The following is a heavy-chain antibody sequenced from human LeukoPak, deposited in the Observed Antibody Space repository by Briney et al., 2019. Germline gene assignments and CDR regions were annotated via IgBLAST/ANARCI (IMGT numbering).Heavy chain of an antibody. V-gene: IGHV4-4*07. CDR1: GGSISRYY. J-gene: IGHJ4*02. D-gene: IGHD3-10*01. CDR2: IYTSGST. Sequence: SETLSLTCTVPGGSISRYYRSWIRQSAGHGLKCIGRIYTSGSTNYNPSLKSRVTMSVDTSKNQFALKLSSVTAADTAVYYCAGGSYYAYYFDYWGQGTLVPVSS. CDR3: AGGSYYAYYFDY.